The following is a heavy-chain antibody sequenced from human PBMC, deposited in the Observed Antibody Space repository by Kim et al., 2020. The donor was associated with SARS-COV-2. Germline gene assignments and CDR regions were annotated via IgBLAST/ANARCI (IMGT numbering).Heavy chain of an antibody. D-gene: IGHD6-25*01. V-gene: IGHV1-2*02. CDR1: GYTFSGFY. Sequence: ASVKVSCEASGYTFSGFYIQWVRQAPGQGLEWMGWINPNTGDTDYAQKFQDRVTLTRGTAVNAAYMEIHSLTSDDTAVYYCARDPAVPAAISEGFAGYWG. CDR2: INPNTGDT. J-gene: IGHJ4*01. CDR3: ARDPAVPAAISEGFAGY.